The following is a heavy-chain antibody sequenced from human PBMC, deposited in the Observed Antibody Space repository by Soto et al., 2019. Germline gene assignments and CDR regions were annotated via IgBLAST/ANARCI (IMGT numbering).Heavy chain of an antibody. Sequence: PGWSLRLSCASSVFTFISYGMHWVRQAPDKGLEWVAVIWYDGSNKYYADSVKGRFTISRDNSKNTLYLQMNSLRAEDTAVYYCARDRLNYYYGMDVWGQGTTVTVSS. V-gene: IGHV3-33*01. CDR3: ARDRLNYYYGMDV. CDR2: IWYDGSNK. CDR1: VFTFISYG. J-gene: IGHJ6*02.